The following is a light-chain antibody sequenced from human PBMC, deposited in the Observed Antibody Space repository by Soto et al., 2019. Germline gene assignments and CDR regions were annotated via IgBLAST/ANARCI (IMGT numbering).Light chain of an antibody. CDR3: GTWDSSLSTFV. CDR2: DNN. Sequence: QAVVTQPPSVSGAPGQGVTISCTGSSSNIGAPYDVHWYQHLPGTAPKLLIYDNNKRPSGIPDRFSGSKSGTSATLGITGLQTGDEADYYCGTWDSSLSTFVFGTGTKVTVL. CDR1: SSNIGAPYD. V-gene: IGLV1-51*01. J-gene: IGLJ1*01.